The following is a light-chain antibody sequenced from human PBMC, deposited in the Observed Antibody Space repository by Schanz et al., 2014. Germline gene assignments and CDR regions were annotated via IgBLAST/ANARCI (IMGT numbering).Light chain of an antibody. J-gene: IGLJ3*02. V-gene: IGLV2-8*01. CDR1: SSDIGGYNS. CDR2: EVN. Sequence: QSALTQPPSASGSPGQSVTISCTGSSSDIGGYNSVSWYQQFPGKAPKLMIYEVNKRPSGVPDRFSGSKSGNTASLTVSGLQAEDEADYYCGSYAGNINWVFGGGTKVTVL. CDR3: GSYAGNINWV.